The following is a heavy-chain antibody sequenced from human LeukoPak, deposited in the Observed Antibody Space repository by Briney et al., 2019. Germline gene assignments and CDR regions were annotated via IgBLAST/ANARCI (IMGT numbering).Heavy chain of an antibody. CDR3: ARDGVFSFAY. J-gene: IGHJ4*02. CDR2: ISSGSSTI. D-gene: IGHD3-3*01. V-gene: IGHV3-48*01. CDR1: GFTFSTYS. Sequence: GGSLRLSCAASGFTFSTYSMNWVRQAPGKGLEWVSSISSGSSTIYYADSVKGRFTISRDNAKNSLYLQMSSLRAEDTAVYYCARDGVFSFAYWGQGTLVTVSS.